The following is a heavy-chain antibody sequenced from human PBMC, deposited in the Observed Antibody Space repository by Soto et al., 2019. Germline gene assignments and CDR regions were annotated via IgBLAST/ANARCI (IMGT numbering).Heavy chain of an antibody. Sequence: PSESLSLTCTVSGGSISSYYWSWIRQPPGKGLEWIGYIYYSGSTNYNPSLKSRVTISVDTSKNQFSLKLSSVTAADTAVYYCARALVGYCRGGSCYSPRYNWFDPWGQGTLVPVYS. V-gene: IGHV4-59*01. J-gene: IGHJ5*02. CDR3: ARALVGYCRGGSCYSPRYNWFDP. D-gene: IGHD2-15*01. CDR1: GGSISSYY. CDR2: IYYSGST.